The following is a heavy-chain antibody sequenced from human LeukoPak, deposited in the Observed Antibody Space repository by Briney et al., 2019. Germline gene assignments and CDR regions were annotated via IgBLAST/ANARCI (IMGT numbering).Heavy chain of an antibody. J-gene: IGHJ5*02. CDR1: GFTVSSNY. CDR2: IYSGGST. D-gene: IGHD6-13*01. CDR3: ARDPSKARVSNWFDP. V-gene: IGHV3-53*01. Sequence: GGSLRLSCAASGFTVSSNYMSWVRQAPGKGLEWVSVIYSGGSTYYADSVKGRFTISRDNSKNTLYLQMNSLRAEDTAVYYCARDPSKARVSNWFDPWGQGTLVTVSS.